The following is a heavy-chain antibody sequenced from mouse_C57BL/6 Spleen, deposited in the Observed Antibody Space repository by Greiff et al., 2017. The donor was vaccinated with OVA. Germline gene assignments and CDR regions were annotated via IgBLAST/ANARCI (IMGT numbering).Heavy chain of an antibody. J-gene: IGHJ1*03. CDR3: ARGITTVGPYFDV. D-gene: IGHD1-1*01. CDR1: GYTFTSYW. Sequence: QVQLQQPGAELVMPGASVKLSCKASGYTFTSYWMHWVKQRPGQGLEWIGEIDPSDSYTNYNQKFKGKSTLTVDKSSSTAYMQLSSLTSEDSAVYYCARGITTVGPYFDVLGTGTTVTVSS. V-gene: IGHV1-69*01. CDR2: IDPSDSYT.